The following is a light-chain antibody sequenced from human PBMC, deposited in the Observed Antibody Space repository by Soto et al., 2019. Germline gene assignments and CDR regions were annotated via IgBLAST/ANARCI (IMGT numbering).Light chain of an antibody. V-gene: IGKV1-9*01. J-gene: IGKJ1*01. CDR2: AAS. CDR3: QQVNSYPRT. CDR1: QGISSS. Sequence: DIQLTQSPSFLSASVGDRVTITCRASQGISSSLAWYQQKPGKAPNLLIYAASTLLSGVPSRFSGSGSGTEFTLTISSLQPEDFATYYCQQVNSYPRTFGHGTKVEIK.